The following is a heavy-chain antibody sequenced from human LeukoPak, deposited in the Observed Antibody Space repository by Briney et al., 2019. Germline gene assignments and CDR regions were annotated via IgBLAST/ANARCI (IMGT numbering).Heavy chain of an antibody. Sequence: ASVKVSCKASGYPFASYGISWVRPGPGQGLEWMGWISAYNDDTRYSQHLQGRVTLTTDTSTGTAYMELSSLRSEDTAVYYCARKISTWEDWGQGTLVTVSS. J-gene: IGHJ4*02. CDR1: GYPFASYG. D-gene: IGHD1-26*01. CDR2: ISAYNDDT. CDR3: ARKISTWED. V-gene: IGHV1-18*01.